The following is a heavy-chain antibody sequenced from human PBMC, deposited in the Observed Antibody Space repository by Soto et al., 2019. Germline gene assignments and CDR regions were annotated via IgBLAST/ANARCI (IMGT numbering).Heavy chain of an antibody. V-gene: IGHV4-61*01. J-gene: IGHJ6*02. CDR2: IYYSGST. CDR1: GGSVSSGSYY. D-gene: IGHD2-21*02. Sequence: SETLSLTCTVSGGSVSSGSYYWSWIRQPPGKGLEWIGYIYYSGSTNYNPSLKSRVTISVDTSKNQFSLKLSSVTAADTAGYYCARDLPRGGDCGRRHHYYGMEVWGQGTTVTVSS. CDR3: ARDLPRGGDCGRRHHYYGMEV.